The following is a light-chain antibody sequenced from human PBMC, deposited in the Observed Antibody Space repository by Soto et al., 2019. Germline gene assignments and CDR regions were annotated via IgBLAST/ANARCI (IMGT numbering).Light chain of an antibody. CDR2: EVS. J-gene: IGLJ3*02. CDR1: SSDVGGYNY. Sequence: QSALTQPASVSGSPGQSITISCTGTSSDVGGYNYVSWYQQHPGKAPKPMIYEVSNRPSGVSNRLSDSRSGNTASLTISGLQAEDEADYYCSSYTSSSTWVFGGGTKLTVL. CDR3: SSYTSSSTWV. V-gene: IGLV2-14*01.